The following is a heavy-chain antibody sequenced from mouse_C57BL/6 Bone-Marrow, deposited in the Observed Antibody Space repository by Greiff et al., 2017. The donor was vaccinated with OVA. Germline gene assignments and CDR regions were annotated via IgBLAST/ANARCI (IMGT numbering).Heavy chain of an antibody. V-gene: IGHV1-26*01. Sequence: EVKLQQSGPELVKPGASVKISCKASGYTFTDYYMNWVKQSHGKSLEWIGDINPNNGGTSYNQKFKGKATLTVDKSSSTAYMELRSLTSEDSAVYYCARSHQKLLITTVVAFDYWGQGTTLTVSS. D-gene: IGHD1-1*01. CDR3: ARSHQKLLITTVVAFDY. CDR2: INPNNGGT. J-gene: IGHJ2*01. CDR1: GYTFTDYY.